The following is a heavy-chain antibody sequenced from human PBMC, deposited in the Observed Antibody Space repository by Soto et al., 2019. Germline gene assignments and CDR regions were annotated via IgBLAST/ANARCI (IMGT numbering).Heavy chain of an antibody. D-gene: IGHD3-10*01. CDR3: GRGRSGQLVVFY. CDR2: VDPVSGDT. V-gene: IGHV1-2*02. J-gene: IGHJ4*02. Sequence: QVQLVQSGAEVKKPGASVKVSCKASGYTFTGHYIHWVRQAPGQGPEWVGEVDPVSGDTRYAQKFQGRVTMTRDTSITTVYMELNNLSPDDTAVYYCGRGRSGQLVVFYWGQGTPVTVSS. CDR1: GYTFTGHY.